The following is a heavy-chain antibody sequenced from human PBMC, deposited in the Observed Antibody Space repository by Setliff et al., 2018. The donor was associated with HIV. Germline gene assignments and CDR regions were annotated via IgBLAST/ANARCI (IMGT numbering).Heavy chain of an antibody. CDR3: AGSILTGYYTFGADY. V-gene: IGHV1-2*02. Sequence: ASVKVSCKASGYTFTGYYMHWVRQAPGQGLEWMGWINPNNGGTNNAQKFQGRVTMTRDTSISTAYMELSRLRSDDTAVYYCAGSILTGYYTFGADYWGQGTLVTVSS. D-gene: IGHD3-9*01. CDR1: GYTFTGYY. J-gene: IGHJ4*02. CDR2: INPNNGGT.